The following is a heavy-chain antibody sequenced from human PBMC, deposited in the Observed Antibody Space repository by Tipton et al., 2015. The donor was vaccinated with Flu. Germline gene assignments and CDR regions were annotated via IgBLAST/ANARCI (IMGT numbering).Heavy chain of an antibody. CDR1: RIGPRDSG. V-gene: IGHV3-33*05. J-gene: IGHJ4*02. Sequence: SLRLSCAASRIGPRDSGFDWVRQAPGKGLEWVALMKNDGSVQHADSVRGRFTVSRDTSKNTLYLEMNSLTNEDTATYFCAEGHTYGFHSWGQGTLV. CDR3: AEGHTYGFHS. CDR2: MKNDGSVQ. D-gene: IGHD4-17*01.